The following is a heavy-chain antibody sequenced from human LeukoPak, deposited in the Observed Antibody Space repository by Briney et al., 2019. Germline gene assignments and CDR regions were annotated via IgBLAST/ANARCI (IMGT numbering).Heavy chain of an antibody. D-gene: IGHD5-24*01. V-gene: IGHV1-69*13. CDR1: GGTFSSYA. J-gene: IGHJ2*01. CDR2: IIPIFGTA. CDR3: ARGGVEMAPIPSYFDL. Sequence: SAKVSCKASGGTFSSYAISWVRQAPGQGLEWMGGIIPIFGTANYAQKFQGRVTITADESTSTAYMELSSLRSEDTAVYYCARGGVEMAPIPSYFDLWGRGTLVTVSS.